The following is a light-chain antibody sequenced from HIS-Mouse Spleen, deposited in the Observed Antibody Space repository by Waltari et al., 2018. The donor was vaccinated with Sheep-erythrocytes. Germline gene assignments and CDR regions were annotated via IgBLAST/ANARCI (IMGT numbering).Light chain of an antibody. CDR1: SSDVGSYNL. J-gene: IGLJ1*01. CDR2: EGS. CDR3: CSYAGSYNHV. V-gene: IGLV2-14*02. Sequence: QSALTQPASVSGSPGQSITISCTGTSSDVGSYNLVSWYQQHPGKAPKLMIYEGSKRPPGVPDRFSGSKSGTTASLTISGLQAEDEADYYCCSYAGSYNHVFATGTKVTVL.